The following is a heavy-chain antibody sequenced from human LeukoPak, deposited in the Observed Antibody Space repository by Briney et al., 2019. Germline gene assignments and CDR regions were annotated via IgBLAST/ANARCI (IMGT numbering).Heavy chain of an antibody. CDR2: ISISGGTT. Sequence: PGESLRLSCTASAFAFSNHAMSWVRQAPGKGLEWVSSISISGGTTYYADSVKGRFTISRENSKSTLYLQMNNLRADDTAVYYCANEIRPNDYWGQGTVVTVSS. V-gene: IGHV3-23*01. D-gene: IGHD4-17*01. CDR3: ANEIRPNDY. J-gene: IGHJ4*02. CDR1: AFAFSNHA.